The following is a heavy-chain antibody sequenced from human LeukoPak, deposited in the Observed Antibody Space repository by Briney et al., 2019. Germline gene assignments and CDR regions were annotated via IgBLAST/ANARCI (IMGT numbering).Heavy chain of an antibody. D-gene: IGHD3-9*01. V-gene: IGHV1-18*04. CDR1: GYTFTSYG. Sequence: ASVKVSCKASGYTFTSYGISWVRQAPGQGLEWMGWISAYNGNTNYAQKLQGRVTMTTDTSTSTAYMELRSLRSDDTAVYYSARRHYDILTGYESGMDVWGKGTTVTVSS. CDR2: ISAYNGNT. J-gene: IGHJ6*04. CDR3: ARRHYDILTGYESGMDV.